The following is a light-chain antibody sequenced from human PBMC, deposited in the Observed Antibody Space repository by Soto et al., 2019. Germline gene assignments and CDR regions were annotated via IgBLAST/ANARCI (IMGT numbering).Light chain of an antibody. CDR2: EVR. J-gene: IGLJ3*02. CDR3: SSYTSRISLV. V-gene: IGLV2-14*03. Sequence: QLVLTQPASVSGSPGQSITISCTGTSSDVGGHNYVSWYQQHPGKAPKLLIYEVRNRPSGVSRRFSGSRSGNTASLTISGLQAEDEADYYCSSYTSRISLVFGGGTKLTVL. CDR1: SSDVGGHNY.